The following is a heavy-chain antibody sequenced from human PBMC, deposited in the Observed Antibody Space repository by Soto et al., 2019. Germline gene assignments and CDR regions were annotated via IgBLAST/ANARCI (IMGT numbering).Heavy chain of an antibody. CDR2: ISTDGSYT. V-gene: IGHV3-74*03. D-gene: IGHD6-19*01. CDR1: GFTFSTTG. Sequence: GGSLRLPCAASGFTFSTTGMNWVRQAPGKGLEWVSRISTDGSYTAYTDSVEGRFTISRDNAKNTLFLEMNSLRVEDTAVYYCASFGSAWPESHWGPGTLVTVSS. CDR3: ASFGSAWPESH. J-gene: IGHJ4*02.